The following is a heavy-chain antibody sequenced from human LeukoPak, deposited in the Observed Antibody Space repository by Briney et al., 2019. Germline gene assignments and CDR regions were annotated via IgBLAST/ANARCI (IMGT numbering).Heavy chain of an antibody. CDR3: ALTPDYYGSGSFDY. J-gene: IGHJ4*02. V-gene: IGHV3-7*01. Sequence: PGGSLRLSCAASGFTFSSYDMSWVRQAPGKGLEWVADIKQDGSEKYYVDSVKGRFTISRDNAKNSLYLQMNSLRAEDTAVYYCALTPDYYGSGSFDYWGQGTLVTVSS. D-gene: IGHD3-10*01. CDR1: GFTFSSYD. CDR2: IKQDGSEK.